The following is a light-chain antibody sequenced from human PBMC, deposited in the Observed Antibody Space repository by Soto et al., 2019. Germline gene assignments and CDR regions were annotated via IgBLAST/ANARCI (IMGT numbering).Light chain of an antibody. CDR3: QQYHISPFK. CDR1: QSVSSY. V-gene: IGKV3-20*01. CDR2: GAS. J-gene: IGKJ5*01. Sequence: EIVLTQSPSTLSLSPVERATLSFMASQSVSSYLAWYQQKPGQPPRLLIFGASDTATGIPHRFSGSGFGTDFTLTISRLEPDDFAVYYCQQYHISPFKFGQGTRLEIK.